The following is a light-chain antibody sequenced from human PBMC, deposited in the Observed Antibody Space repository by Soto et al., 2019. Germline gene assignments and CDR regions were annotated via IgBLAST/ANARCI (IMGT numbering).Light chain of an antibody. Sequence: CTGTLRLSRGARATPSCRDSQSVSSNYLAWYQLKPGQAPRLLIYGASSRATGIPARFSGSGSGTDFTLIICSLGPEDFAVYYCQQGSSWGWTFGEGTKVDIK. J-gene: IGKJ1*01. V-gene: IGKV3D-20*02. CDR1: QSVSSNY. CDR2: GAS. CDR3: QQGSSWGWT.